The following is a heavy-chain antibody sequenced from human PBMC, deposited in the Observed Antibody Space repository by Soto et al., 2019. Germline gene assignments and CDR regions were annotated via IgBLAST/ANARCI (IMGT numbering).Heavy chain of an antibody. CDR3: AKDVVPPPSDNWLDP. D-gene: IGHD6-6*01. CDR1: GFTFSSYA. Sequence: GGSLRLSCAASGFTFSSYAMSWVRQAPGKGLEWVSAISGSGGSTYYADSVKGRFTISRDNSKNTLYLQMNSLRAEDTAVYYCAKDVVPPPSDNWLDPWGQGTLVTSPQ. CDR2: ISGSGGST. V-gene: IGHV3-23*01. J-gene: IGHJ5*02.